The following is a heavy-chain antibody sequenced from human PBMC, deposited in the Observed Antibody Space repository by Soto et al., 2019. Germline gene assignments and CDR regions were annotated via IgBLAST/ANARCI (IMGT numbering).Heavy chain of an antibody. CDR2: INPNSGGT. CDR1: GYTFTGYY. J-gene: IGHJ4*02. Sequence: QVQLVQSGAEVKKPGASVKVSCKASGYTFTGYYMHWVRQAPGQGLEWMGWINPNSGGTNYAQKFQGRVTMTRDTSISTAYMELSRLRSDDTAVYYCARRAPLGIAVAGTPDYWGQGTLVTVSS. CDR3: ARRAPLGIAVAGTPDY. D-gene: IGHD6-19*01. V-gene: IGHV1-2*02.